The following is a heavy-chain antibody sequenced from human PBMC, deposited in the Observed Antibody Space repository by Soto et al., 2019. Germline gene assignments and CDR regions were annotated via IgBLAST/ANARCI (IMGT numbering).Heavy chain of an antibody. CDR3: AKEEVSITIFGVVISYGMDV. J-gene: IGHJ6*02. Sequence: EVQLLESGGGLVQPGGSLRLSCAASGFTFSSYAMSWVRQAPGKGLEWVSAISGSGGSTYYADSVKGRFTISRDNSKNTLYLQMNSLRAEDTAVSYCAKEEVSITIFGVVISYGMDVWGQGTTVTVSS. CDR2: ISGSGGST. D-gene: IGHD3-3*01. V-gene: IGHV3-23*01. CDR1: GFTFSSYA.